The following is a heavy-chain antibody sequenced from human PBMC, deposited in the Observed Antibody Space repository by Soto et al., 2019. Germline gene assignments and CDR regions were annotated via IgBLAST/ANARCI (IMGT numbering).Heavy chain of an antibody. CDR2: VYYSGST. J-gene: IGHJ4*02. V-gene: IGHV4-59*08. CDR3: ARHGQLFGFDS. CDR1: GVSITSYY. D-gene: IGHD6-6*01. Sequence: PSETLSLTCTVSGVSITSYYWSWIRQPPGKGLEWIGFVYYSGSTNYNPSLKSRVTTSVDTSKSQFSLRLNSVTAADTAVYYCARHGQLFGFDSWGQGTLVTVSS.